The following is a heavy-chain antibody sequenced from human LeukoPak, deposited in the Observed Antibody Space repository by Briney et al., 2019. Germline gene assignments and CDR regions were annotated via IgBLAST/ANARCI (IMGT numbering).Heavy chain of an antibody. Sequence: PGGSLRLSCAASGFTFSSYGMHRVRQAPGKGLEWVAVIWYDGSNKYYADSVKGRFTISRDNSKNTLYLQMNSLRAEDTAVYYCARVSYSGSYQDYWGQGTLVTVSS. J-gene: IGHJ4*02. CDR1: GFTFSSYG. CDR2: IWYDGSNK. V-gene: IGHV3-33*01. CDR3: ARVSYSGSYQDY. D-gene: IGHD1-26*01.